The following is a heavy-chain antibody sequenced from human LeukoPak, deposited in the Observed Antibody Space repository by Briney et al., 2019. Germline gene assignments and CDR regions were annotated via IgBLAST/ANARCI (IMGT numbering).Heavy chain of an antibody. J-gene: IGHJ2*01. CDR3: ARAAGSIFGVVVAAADYWYFDL. CDR2: INHSGST. Sequence: PSETLSLTCAVYGGSFSGYYWSWIRQPPEKGLEWIREINHSGSTNYNPSLKSRVTISVDTSKNQFSLRLSSVTAADSAVYYCARAAGSIFGVVVAAADYWYFDLWGRGTLVTVSS. CDR1: GGSFSGYY. D-gene: IGHD3-3*01. V-gene: IGHV4-34*01.